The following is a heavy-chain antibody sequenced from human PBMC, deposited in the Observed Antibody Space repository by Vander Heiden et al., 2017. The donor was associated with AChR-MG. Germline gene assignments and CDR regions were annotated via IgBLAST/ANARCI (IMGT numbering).Heavy chain of an antibody. Sequence: KKPGSSVKVSCKASGGTSSSYAISWLRQAPGQGLEWMGGIIPIFGTANYAQKFQGRVTITADESTSTAYMELSSLRSEDTAVYYCARGGDSSGWPYVDYYYYYMDVWGKGTTVTVSS. V-gene: IGHV1-69*01. J-gene: IGHJ6*03. CDR2: IIPIFGTA. CDR1: GGTSSSYA. CDR3: ARGGDSSGWPYVDYYYYYMDV. D-gene: IGHD6-19*01.